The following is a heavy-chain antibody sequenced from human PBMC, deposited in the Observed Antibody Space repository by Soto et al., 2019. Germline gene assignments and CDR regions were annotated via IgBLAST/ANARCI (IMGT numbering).Heavy chain of an antibody. J-gene: IGHJ4*02. CDR3: ANALGLYYFDY. D-gene: IGHD3-16*01. CDR2: INAGNGNT. CDR1: GYTFTSYA. Sequence: QGQLVQSGAEVKKPGASVKVSCKASGYTFTSYAMHWMRQAPGQRLEWMGWINAGNGNTKYSQNFQGRVTITSDTSASTAYMELSSLRSEDTAVYYCANALGLYYFDYWGQGTLVTVSS. V-gene: IGHV1-3*01.